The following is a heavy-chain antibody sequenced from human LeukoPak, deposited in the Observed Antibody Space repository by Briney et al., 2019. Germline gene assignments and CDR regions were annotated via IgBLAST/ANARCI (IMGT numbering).Heavy chain of an antibody. CDR2: IKQDGSQK. D-gene: IGHD1-26*01. CDR3: TTEGFTGSYYYFDY. Sequence: GGSLRLSCAASGLTFSTYWMSWIRQAPGKGPEWVANIKQDGSQKNYVDSVRGRFTISRDNAKNSLYLQMNRLRAEDTAVYYCTTEGFTGSYYYFDYWGQGTLVTVSS. J-gene: IGHJ4*02. V-gene: IGHV3-7*01. CDR1: GLTFSTYW.